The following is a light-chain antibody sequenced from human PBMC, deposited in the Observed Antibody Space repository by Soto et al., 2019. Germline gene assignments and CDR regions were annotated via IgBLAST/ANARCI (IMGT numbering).Light chain of an antibody. CDR2: EDT. V-gene: IGLV2-23*01. CDR3: CSYARRSTLV. J-gene: IGLJ2*01. Sequence: QSALTQPASVSGSPGQSITISCTGTSSDVGSYNLVSWYQQHPGKAPKLMIYEDTKRPSGVSNRFSGSKSGDTASLTVSGLQAEDEADYYCCSYARRSTLVFGGGTKLTV. CDR1: SSDVGSYNL.